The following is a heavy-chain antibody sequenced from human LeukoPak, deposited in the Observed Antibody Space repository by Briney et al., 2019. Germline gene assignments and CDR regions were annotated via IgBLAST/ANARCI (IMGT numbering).Heavy chain of an antibody. CDR3: ARADPDYGDWGVHY. J-gene: IGHJ4*02. CDR2: IVPIFGSP. D-gene: IGHD4-17*01. CDR1: GGTFSSSA. V-gene: IGHV1-69*05. Sequence: SVKVSCKASGGTFSSSAISWVRQAPGQGLEWMGGIVPIFGSPNYAQKFQGRVTFTTDESTSTAYMELSSLRSEDTAVYYCARADPDYGDWGVHYWGQGSLVTVSS.